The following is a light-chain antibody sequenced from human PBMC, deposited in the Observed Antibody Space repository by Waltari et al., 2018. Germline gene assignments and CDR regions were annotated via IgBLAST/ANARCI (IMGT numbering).Light chain of an antibody. CDR1: QSVSSD. V-gene: IGKV3-20*01. CDR3: QQYGSSPWT. Sequence: EIVLTQSPGTLSVSPGERATRSCRASQSVSSDLAWFQQKPGQPPSLLIYDDTDRATGIPGRFSGSGSGTDFTLTISRLEPEDFAVYYCQQYGSSPWTFGQGTKVEIK. J-gene: IGKJ1*01. CDR2: DDT.